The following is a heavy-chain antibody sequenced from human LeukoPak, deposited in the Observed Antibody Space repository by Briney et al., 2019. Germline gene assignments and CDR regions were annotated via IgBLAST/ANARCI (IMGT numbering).Heavy chain of an antibody. CDR1: GGSISSYY. V-gene: IGHV4-59*01. J-gene: IGHJ4*02. CDR2: IYYSGST. CDR3: ARVGPVEAPFDY. Sequence: SETLSLTCTVSGGSISSYYWSWIRQPPGKGLEWIGYIYYSGSTNYNPSLKSRVTISVDTSKNQFSLKLSSLTAADTAVYYCARVGPVEAPFDYWGQGTLVTVSS.